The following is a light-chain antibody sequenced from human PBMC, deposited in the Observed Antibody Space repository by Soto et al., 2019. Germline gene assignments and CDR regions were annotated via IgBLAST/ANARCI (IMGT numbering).Light chain of an antibody. CDR2: EVT. CDR1: SSDVGGYNF. CDR3: ASYAGRDTDV. J-gene: IGLJ1*01. V-gene: IGLV2-8*01. Sequence: QSALAQPPSASGSPGQSVTISCTGTSSDVGGYNFVSWFQQYPGKAPKLIIFEVTKRPSEVPDRFSGSKSGNTASLTVSGLRTEDEADYYCASYAGRDTDVFGTGTKVTVL.